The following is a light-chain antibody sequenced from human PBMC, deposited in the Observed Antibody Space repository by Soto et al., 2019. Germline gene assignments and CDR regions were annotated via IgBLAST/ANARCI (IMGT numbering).Light chain of an antibody. CDR2: DAS. CDR3: QQYNSYPT. Sequence: DIQMTQSPSTLSASVGDIVTITCRASQSISSWLAWYQQKPGKAPKLLIYDASSLESGVPSRFSGSGSGTEFTLTISSLQPDDFATYYCQQYNSYPTFGQGTKVDIK. V-gene: IGKV1-5*01. J-gene: IGKJ1*01. CDR1: QSISSW.